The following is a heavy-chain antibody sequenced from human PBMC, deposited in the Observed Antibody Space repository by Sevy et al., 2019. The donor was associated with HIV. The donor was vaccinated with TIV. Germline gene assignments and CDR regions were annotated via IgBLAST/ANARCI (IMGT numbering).Heavy chain of an antibody. CDR1: GYAFTGYY. CDR3: ARAPTDFWTGGMDV. CDR2: INPISGGT. J-gene: IGHJ6*02. V-gene: IGHV1-2*06. Sequence: ASVKVSCKASGYAFTGYYIHWVRQAPGQGLEWMGRINPISGGTDDSQHFQGRVTMTRVTSISTAYMDITRLTSDDTAVYYCARAPTDFWTGGMDVWGQGTVVTVSS. D-gene: IGHD3-3*01.